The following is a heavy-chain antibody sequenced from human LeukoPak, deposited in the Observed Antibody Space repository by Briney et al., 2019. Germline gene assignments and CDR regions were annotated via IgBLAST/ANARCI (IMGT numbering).Heavy chain of an antibody. Sequence: ASVKVSCKASGYTFTSYGTTWVRQAPRQGLEWMGWISGYNGNTNNAQKFQGRVTMTTDTSTSTAYMELRSLRSDDTAVYYCARAHQFHSVSIFWGQGTLVTVSS. CDR3: ARAHQFHSVSIF. J-gene: IGHJ4*02. D-gene: IGHD2/OR15-2a*01. V-gene: IGHV1-18*01. CDR1: GYTFTSYG. CDR2: ISGYNGNT.